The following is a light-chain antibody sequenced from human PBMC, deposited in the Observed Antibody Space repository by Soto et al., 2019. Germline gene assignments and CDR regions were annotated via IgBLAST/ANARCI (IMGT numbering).Light chain of an antibody. Sequence: EIVMTQSPVTLSVSPGERDTLSCRASQSVSTNLAWYQQKPGQAPRLLMYGASTRATGIPARFSGSGSGTEFTLTISSLQSEDFAVYYCQQYDIASGFGGGTRVEI. CDR3: QQYDIASG. CDR2: GAS. V-gene: IGKV3-15*01. J-gene: IGKJ4*01. CDR1: QSVSTN.